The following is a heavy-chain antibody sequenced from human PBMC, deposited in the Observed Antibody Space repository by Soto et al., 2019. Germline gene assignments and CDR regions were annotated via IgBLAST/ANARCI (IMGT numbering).Heavy chain of an antibody. D-gene: IGHD3-9*01. CDR2: IDYYGST. V-gene: IGHV4-59*01. J-gene: IGHJ3*02. CDR1: GGSISGYY. Sequence: QVQLQESGPGLVKPSETLSLTCTVSGGSISGYYWSWIRQPPGKRLEWIGYIDYYGSTNYNPSLKSRVTISVDTSKTQFSLNLGSVTAADTAIYYCARYVDGPSGFDIWGQGTMVTVSS. CDR3: ARYVDGPSGFDI.